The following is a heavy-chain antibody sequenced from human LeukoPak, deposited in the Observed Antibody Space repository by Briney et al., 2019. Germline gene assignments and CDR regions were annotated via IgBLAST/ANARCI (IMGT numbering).Heavy chain of an antibody. CDR3: ARGGFGYVYFDY. J-gene: IGHJ4*02. CDR2: IKGDGSEK. Sequence: PGGSLRLSCAASGFTLRAYWMSWVRQAPGKGLEWVAHIKGDGSEKYSVDSVKGRFTISRDNAKSSLYLQMNSLRAEDTALYYCARGGFGYVYFDYWGQGSLVTVSS. D-gene: IGHD2-8*01. V-gene: IGHV3-7*01. CDR1: GFTLRAYW.